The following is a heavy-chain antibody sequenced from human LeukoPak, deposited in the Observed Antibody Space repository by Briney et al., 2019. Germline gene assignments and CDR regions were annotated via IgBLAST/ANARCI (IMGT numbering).Heavy chain of an antibody. CDR1: GFTFDSYA. Sequence: GGSLRLSCAASGFTFDSYALHWVRQAPGKGLEWLAIITYDGTNKYYADSVEGRFTISRDNSKNTLFLQMNSLRAEDTAVYYCARGRLRYYFDYWGQGTLVTVSS. D-gene: IGHD2-21*01. CDR3: ARGRLRYYFDY. V-gene: IGHV3-30-3*01. J-gene: IGHJ4*02. CDR2: ITYDGTNK.